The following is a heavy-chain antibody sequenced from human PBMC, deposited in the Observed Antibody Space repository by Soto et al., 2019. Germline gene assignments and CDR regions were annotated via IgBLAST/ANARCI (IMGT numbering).Heavy chain of an antibody. D-gene: IGHD3-9*01. Sequence: SETLSLTCIVSGGSISSYYWSWIRQPPGKGLEWIGYIYYSGSTNYNPSLKSRVTISVDTSKNQFSLKLSSVTAADTAVYYCARHYYDILTGSYGMDVWGQGTTVTVSS. V-gene: IGHV4-59*08. J-gene: IGHJ6*02. CDR3: ARHYYDILTGSYGMDV. CDR1: GGSISSYY. CDR2: IYYSGST.